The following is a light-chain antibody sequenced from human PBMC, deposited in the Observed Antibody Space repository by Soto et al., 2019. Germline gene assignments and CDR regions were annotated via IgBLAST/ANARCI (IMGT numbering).Light chain of an antibody. J-gene: IGKJ4*01. Sequence: DIQMTQSPSSLSASEGDRVTITCRASQDINKYLAWYQQIPGEAPKLLIFDASTLQSGVPSRFTASGSGTDFTLTVAGLQPEDAATYYCQQTKGFPLTFGGGTKVEIK. CDR2: DAS. V-gene: IGKV1-12*01. CDR3: QQTKGFPLT. CDR1: QDINKY.